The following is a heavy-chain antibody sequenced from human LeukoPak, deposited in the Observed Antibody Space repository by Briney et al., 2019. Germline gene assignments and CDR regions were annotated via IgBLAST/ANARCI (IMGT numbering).Heavy chain of an antibody. D-gene: IGHD4-11*01. Sequence: GGSLRLSCAASGFTFSGSAMHWVRQASGKGLEWVGRIRSKANSYATAYAASVKGRFTISRDDSKNTAYLQMNGLKTEDTAVYYCTIVEKACSNLCYFDYWGQGTLVTVSS. J-gene: IGHJ4*02. CDR1: GFTFSGSA. V-gene: IGHV3-73*01. CDR3: TIVEKACSNLCYFDY. CDR2: IRSKANSYAT.